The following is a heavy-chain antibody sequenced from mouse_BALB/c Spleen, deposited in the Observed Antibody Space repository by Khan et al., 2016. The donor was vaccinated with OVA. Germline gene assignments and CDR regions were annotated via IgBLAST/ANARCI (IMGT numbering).Heavy chain of an antibody. CDR3: ARSNSYWYFDV. V-gene: IGHV9-3-1*01. J-gene: IGHJ1*01. D-gene: IGHD4-1*02. Sequence: QIQLVQSGPELKKPGETVKISCKASGYTFTNYGINWVKQPPGKGLKWRGWINTYTGQPTYADDFKGRFAFSLETSASTAYLQFNNLKTEDTATYFCARSNSYWYFDVWGAGTTVTVSS. CDR1: GYTFTNYG. CDR2: INTYTGQP.